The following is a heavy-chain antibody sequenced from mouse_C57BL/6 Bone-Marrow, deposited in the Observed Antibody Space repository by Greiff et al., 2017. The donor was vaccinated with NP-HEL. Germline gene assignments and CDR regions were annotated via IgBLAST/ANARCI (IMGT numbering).Heavy chain of an antibody. Sequence: VQLQQSGPGLVQPSQCLSMTCTVSGFSLTTYGVHCVRQSPGKGLEWLGVIWSDGSNDYNAAFMSRLSITKVDSKNQVVFKLNSLQTDDTAIYYCAKTGDYDGVWYFDVWGTGTTVTVSS. CDR3: AKTGDYDGVWYFDV. CDR1: GFSLTTYG. CDR2: IWSDGSN. J-gene: IGHJ1*03. D-gene: IGHD2-4*01. V-gene: IGHV2-5*01.